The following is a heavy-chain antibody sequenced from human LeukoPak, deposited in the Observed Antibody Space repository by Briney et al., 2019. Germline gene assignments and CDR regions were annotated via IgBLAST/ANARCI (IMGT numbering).Heavy chain of an antibody. J-gene: IGHJ4*02. Sequence: PSETLSLTCAVYGGSFSGYYWSWIRQSPGKGLEWIGRIYTSGSTNYNPSLKSRVTMSVDPSKNQFSLKLTSVTAADTAVYYCARGPTTVTRAFDYWGQGTLVTVSS. CDR2: IYTSGST. V-gene: IGHV4-59*10. D-gene: IGHD4-17*01. CDR1: GGSFSGYY. CDR3: ARGPTTVTRAFDY.